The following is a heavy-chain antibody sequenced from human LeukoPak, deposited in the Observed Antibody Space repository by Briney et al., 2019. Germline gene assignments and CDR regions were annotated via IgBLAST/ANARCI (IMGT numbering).Heavy chain of an antibody. Sequence: KPSETLSLTCTVSGGSISSSSYYWGWIRQPPGKGLEWIGYIYYSGSTNYNPSLKSRVTISVDTSKNQFSLKLSSVTAADTAVYYCAREGSSGSYYVDWFDPWGQGTLVTVSS. CDR1: GGSISSSSYY. V-gene: IGHV4-61*01. CDR3: AREGSSGSYYVDWFDP. J-gene: IGHJ5*02. CDR2: IYYSGST. D-gene: IGHD1-26*01.